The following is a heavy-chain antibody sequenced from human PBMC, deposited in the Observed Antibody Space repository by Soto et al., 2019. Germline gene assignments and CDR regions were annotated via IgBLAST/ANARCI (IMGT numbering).Heavy chain of an antibody. Sequence: PSETLSLRCTVSGGSICSYYWSWIRQPPGKGLEWIGYIYYSGSTNYNPSLKSRVTISVDTSKNQFSLKLSSVTAADTAVYYCARALILTGYYIHDAFDIWGQGTMVTVSS. CDR1: GGSICSYY. V-gene: IGHV4-59*01. J-gene: IGHJ3*02. D-gene: IGHD3-9*01. CDR2: IYYSGST. CDR3: ARALILTGYYIHDAFDI.